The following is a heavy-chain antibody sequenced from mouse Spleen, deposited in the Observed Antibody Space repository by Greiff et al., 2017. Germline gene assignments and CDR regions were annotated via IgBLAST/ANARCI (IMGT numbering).Heavy chain of an antibody. V-gene: IGHV5-6*01. CDR3: ARQTGKGGYAMDY. CDR1: GFTFSSYG. D-gene: IGHD4-1*01. Sequence: EVKLQESGGDLVKPGGSLKLSCAASGFTFSSYGMSWVRQTPDKRLEWVATISSGGSYTYYPDSVKGRFTISRDNAKNTLYLQMSSLKSEDTAMYYCARQTGKGGYAMDYWGQGTSVTVSS. J-gene: IGHJ4*01. CDR2: ISSGGSYT.